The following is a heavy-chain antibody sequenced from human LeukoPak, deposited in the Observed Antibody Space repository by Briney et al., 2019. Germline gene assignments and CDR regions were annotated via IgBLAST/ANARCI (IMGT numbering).Heavy chain of an antibody. Sequence: PGGSLRLSCAVSGFTVSSNYMSWVRQAPGKGLEWFSIIYSDGSTYYADSVKGRFTISRDNSKNTLYLQMNSLRAEDTAVYYCARFNWGSTYFDYWGQGTLVTVSS. CDR2: IYSDGST. D-gene: IGHD7-27*01. J-gene: IGHJ4*02. V-gene: IGHV3-53*01. CDR3: ARFNWGSTYFDY. CDR1: GFTVSSNY.